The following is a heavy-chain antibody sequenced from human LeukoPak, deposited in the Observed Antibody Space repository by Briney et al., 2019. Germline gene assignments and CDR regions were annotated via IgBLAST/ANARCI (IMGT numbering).Heavy chain of an antibody. J-gene: IGHJ3*02. CDR1: GGSISSDY. CDR2: IFPGGHT. CDR3: AGNRDAYFLNAFDI. V-gene: IGHV4-4*07. D-gene: IGHD5-24*01. Sequence: SETLSLTCTVSGGSISSDYWNWMRQPAGKGLEWIGRIFPGGHTYFNPSLKSRVAISVDSSKNQFSLTLSSVTAADTAVYYCAGNRDAYFLNAFDIWGQGTMVTVSS.